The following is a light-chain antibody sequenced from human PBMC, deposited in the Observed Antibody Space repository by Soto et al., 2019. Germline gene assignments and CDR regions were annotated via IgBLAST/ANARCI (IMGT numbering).Light chain of an antibody. CDR2: LTS. CDR1: QGFTSY. CDR3: QQLNSYPIS. Sequence: DIQLTEFPSFFPAPVDDRVTIISRATQGFTSYLAWNTQKPGMPPMLLIYLTSILQSGVPARFSGSASGTEFTLTISSLQPEDFATYYFQQLNSYPISFGPGTKVDI. V-gene: IGKV1-9*01. J-gene: IGKJ3*01.